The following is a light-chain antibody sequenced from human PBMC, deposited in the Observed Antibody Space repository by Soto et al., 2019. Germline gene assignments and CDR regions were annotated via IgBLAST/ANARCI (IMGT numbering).Light chain of an antibody. V-gene: IGLV2-14*03. CDR1: SSDIGDSNY. CDR2: DVS. J-gene: IGLJ1*01. Sequence: QSALTQPASVSGAPGQSITISCTGTSSDIGDSNYVSWYQQHPGKAPKLVIYDVSNRPSGVSNRFSGSKSANTASLTISGLQAEDEADYYCRSFSSSSTSYVFGTGTKLTVL. CDR3: RSFSSSSTSYV.